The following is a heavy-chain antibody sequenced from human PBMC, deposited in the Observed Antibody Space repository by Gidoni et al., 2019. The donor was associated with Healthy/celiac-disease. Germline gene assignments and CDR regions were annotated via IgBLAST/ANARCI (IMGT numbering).Heavy chain of an antibody. CDR3: AKVNDVWTTDGRYGMDV. D-gene: IGHD3-3*01. CDR2: VSGSGGST. J-gene: IGHJ6*02. Sequence: EVQLLESGGGWAQLGGSLRLSCAASGSAFPHDAMCWVRGAPGGGGGRAPGKGLQWVAAVSGSGGSTYYADSVKGRFTISRDNSKNTLYVQMNSLRAEDTAAYFCAKVNDVWTTDGRYGMDVWGQGTTVIVSS. CDR1: GSAFPHDA. V-gene: IGHV3-23*01.